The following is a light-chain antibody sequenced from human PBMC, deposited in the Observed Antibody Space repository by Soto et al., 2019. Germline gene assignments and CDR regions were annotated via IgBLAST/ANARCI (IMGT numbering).Light chain of an antibody. CDR2: EGI. V-gene: IGLV2-23*01. CDR1: SSDVGGYNF. CDR3: CSYVGATTYV. J-gene: IGLJ1*01. Sequence: QSALTQPRSVSGSPGQSVTISCTGSSSDVGGYNFVSWYQQHPGKAPKVIIYEGIKRPSGVSNRFSGSNSGSTASLTISGLQAEDEADYYCCSYVGATTYVFGTGTKLTVL.